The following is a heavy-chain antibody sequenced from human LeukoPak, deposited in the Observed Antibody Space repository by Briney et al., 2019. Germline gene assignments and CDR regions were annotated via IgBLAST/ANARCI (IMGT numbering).Heavy chain of an antibody. CDR1: GGSITSGGYY. CDR2: IYYRGNT. V-gene: IGHV4-31*03. D-gene: IGHD1/OR15-1a*01. CDR3: ARNKPLDPFAF. J-gene: IGHJ3*01. Sequence: SETLSLTCTVSGGSITSGGYYWSWIRQHPGKGLEWIGYIYYRGNTFYNPSLTSRVSISIDRSENQFSLKLSSVTAADTAVYYCARNKPLDPFAFWGQGTMVTVSS.